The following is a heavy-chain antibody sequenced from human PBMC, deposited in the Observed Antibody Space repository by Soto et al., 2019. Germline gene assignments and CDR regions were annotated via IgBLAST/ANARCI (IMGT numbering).Heavy chain of an antibody. CDR3: AKDSLAAGYFQH. J-gene: IGHJ1*01. CDR2: IKSKTNGETT. CDR1: GFTFSDAW. D-gene: IGHD6-13*01. V-gene: IGHV3-15*07. Sequence: EVQLVESGGDLVKPGGSLRLSCAASGFTFSDAWMHWVRQAPGKGLEWVGRIKSKTNGETTDYAAPVKGRFTISRDDSKNTVYLQMNSLKTEDTAVYYCAKDSLAAGYFQHWGQGTLVTVSS.